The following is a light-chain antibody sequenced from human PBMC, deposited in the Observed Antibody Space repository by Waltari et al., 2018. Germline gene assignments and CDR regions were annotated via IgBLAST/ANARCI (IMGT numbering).Light chain of an antibody. CDR1: QSISSF. J-gene: IGKJ1*01. V-gene: IGKV1-39*01. Sequence: DIQMTQSPSSLSASVGDRVTITCRASQSISSFLNWYQQKPGKAPKLLIYAASSLKSGVPLRFSGSGSGTDFTLTISSLQPEDFATYYCQQSYSAPRTFGQGTKVEIK. CDR3: QQSYSAPRT. CDR2: AAS.